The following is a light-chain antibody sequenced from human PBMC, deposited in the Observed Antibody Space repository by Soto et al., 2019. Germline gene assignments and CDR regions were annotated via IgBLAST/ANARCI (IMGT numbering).Light chain of an antibody. CDR2: HGT. CDR1: QSVASSF. Sequence: EIVLTQSPGTLSLSPGERATLSCRASQSVASSFLAWYQQKPGQAPRVLVYHGTSRATGIPDRFSGSGSGTDFTLTISRLEPEDFAVYYCQQYNNWPPWTFGQGTKVEIK. V-gene: IGKV3-20*01. J-gene: IGKJ1*01. CDR3: QQYNNWPPWT.